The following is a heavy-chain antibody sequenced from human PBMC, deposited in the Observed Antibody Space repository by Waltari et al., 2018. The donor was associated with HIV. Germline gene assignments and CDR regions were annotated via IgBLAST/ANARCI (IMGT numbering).Heavy chain of an antibody. CDR2: MNPNSGNT. Sequence: QVQLVPSGAEVKKPGASVKVSCKASGYTFTSYDINWLRQATGQGLEWMGWMNPNSGNTGYAQEFKGRVTMTRNTSISTAYMELSSLRSEDTAVYYCARGLYYYDSSGIIGYWGQGTLVTVSS. D-gene: IGHD3-22*01. CDR1: GYTFTSYD. V-gene: IGHV1-8*01. CDR3: ARGLYYYDSSGIIGY. J-gene: IGHJ4*02.